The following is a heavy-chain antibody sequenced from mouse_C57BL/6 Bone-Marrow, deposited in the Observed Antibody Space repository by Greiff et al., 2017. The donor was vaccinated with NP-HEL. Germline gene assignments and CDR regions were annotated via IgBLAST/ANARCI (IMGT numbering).Heavy chain of an antibody. D-gene: IGHD1-1*01. J-gene: IGHJ1*03. CDR1: GYAFSSSW. CDR3: ARDGSSRHWYFDV. Sequence: VQLQQSGPELVKPGASVKISCKASGYAFSSSWMNWVKQRPGKGLEWIGRIYPGDGDTNYNGKFKGKATLTADKSSSTAYMQLSSLTSEDSAVYFCARDGSSRHWYFDVWGTGTTVTVSS. V-gene: IGHV1-82*01. CDR2: IYPGDGDT.